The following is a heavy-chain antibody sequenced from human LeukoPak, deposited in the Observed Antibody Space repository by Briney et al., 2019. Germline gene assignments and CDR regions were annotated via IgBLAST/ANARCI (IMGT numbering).Heavy chain of an antibody. D-gene: IGHD3-22*01. V-gene: IGHV1-2*02. J-gene: IGHJ4*02. Sequence: ASVKVSCKASGYTFTGYYMHWVRQAPGQGLEWMGWINPNSGGTNYAQKFQGRVTMTRDTSISTAYMELSRLRSDDTAVYYCARVYYYDSSGPIDYWGQGTLVTVSS. CDR3: ARVYYYDSSGPIDY. CDR1: GYTFTGYY. CDR2: INPNSGGT.